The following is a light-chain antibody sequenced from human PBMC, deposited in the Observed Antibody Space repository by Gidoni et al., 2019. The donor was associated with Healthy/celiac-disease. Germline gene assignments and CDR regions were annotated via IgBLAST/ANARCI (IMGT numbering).Light chain of an antibody. CDR3: QQYGSSPRVT. J-gene: IGKJ4*01. Sequence: EIVLTPSPGTLSLSPGERATLSCRASQSVSSSYLAWYQQKPGQAPRLLIYGASSRATGIPDRFSGSGSGTEFTLTISRLEPEDFAVYYCQQYGSSPRVTFGGGTKVEIK. CDR1: QSVSSSY. CDR2: GAS. V-gene: IGKV3-20*01.